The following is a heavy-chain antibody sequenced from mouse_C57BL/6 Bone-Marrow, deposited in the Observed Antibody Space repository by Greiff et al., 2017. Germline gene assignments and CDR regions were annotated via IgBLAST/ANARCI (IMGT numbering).Heavy chain of an antibody. J-gene: IGHJ2*01. Sequence: ESGAELVRPGASVTLSCKASGYTFTDYEMHWVKQTPVHGLEWIGAIDPETGGTAYNQKFKGKAILTADKSSSTAYMELRSLTSEDSAVYYCTREGVYYWGQGTTLTVSS. CDR3: TREGVYY. CDR1: GYTFTDYE. CDR2: IDPETGGT. V-gene: IGHV1-15*01.